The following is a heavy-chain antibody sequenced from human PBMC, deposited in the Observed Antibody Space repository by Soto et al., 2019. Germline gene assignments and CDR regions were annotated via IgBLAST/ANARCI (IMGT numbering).Heavy chain of an antibody. CDR3: ARDNYDILTGYYNFDY. CDR2: ISYDGSNK. Sequence: PGGSLRLSXAASGFTFSSYAMHWVRQAPGKGLEWVAVISYDGSNKYYADSVKGRFTISRDNSKNTLYLQMNSLRAEDTAVYYCARDNYDILTGYYNFDYWGQGTLVTVSS. CDR1: GFTFSSYA. D-gene: IGHD3-9*01. J-gene: IGHJ4*02. V-gene: IGHV3-30-3*01.